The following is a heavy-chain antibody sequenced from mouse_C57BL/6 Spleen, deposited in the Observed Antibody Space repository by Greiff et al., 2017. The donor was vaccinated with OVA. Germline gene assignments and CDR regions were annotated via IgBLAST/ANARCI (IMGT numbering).Heavy chain of an antibody. V-gene: IGHV1-55*01. Sequence: QVQLQQPGAELVKPGASVKMSCKASGYTFTSYWITWVKQRPGQGLEWIGDIYPGSGSTNYNEKFKSKATLTVDTSSSTAYMQLSSLTSEDSAVYYSAREGITGTAWFAYWGQGTLLTVSA. CDR3: AREGITGTAWFAY. CDR2: IYPGSGST. CDR1: GYTFTSYW. D-gene: IGHD4-1*01. J-gene: IGHJ3*01.